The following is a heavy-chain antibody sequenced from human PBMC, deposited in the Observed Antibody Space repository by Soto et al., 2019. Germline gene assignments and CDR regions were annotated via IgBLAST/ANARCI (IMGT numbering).Heavy chain of an antibody. D-gene: IGHD3-22*01. CDR2: IYYSGST. J-gene: IGHJ4*02. Sequence: PSETLSLTCTVSGGSISSGGYYWSWIRQHPGKGLEWIGYIYYSGSTYYNPSLKSRVTISVDTSKNQFSLKLSSVTAADTAVYYCARSPYYYDSSGYYWGGANFDYWGQGTLVTVSS. V-gene: IGHV4-31*02. CDR1: GGSISSGGYY. CDR3: ARSPYYYDSSGYYWGGANFDY.